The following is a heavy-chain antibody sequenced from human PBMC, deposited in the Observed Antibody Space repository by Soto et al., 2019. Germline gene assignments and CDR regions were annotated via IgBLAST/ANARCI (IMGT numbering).Heavy chain of an antibody. CDR3: ARVGYGSSFTDF. CDR1: GYTFRSYG. D-gene: IGHD3-22*01. Sequence: SVKVSCKASGYTFRSYGISWVRQAPGQGLEWLGWSSAYNDDTNYPQRLQGRVTMTTDTSTSTAYMELRSLTSDDTAMYYCARVGYGSSFTDFWGQGTLVTVSS. V-gene: IGHV1-18*01. CDR2: SSAYNDDT. J-gene: IGHJ4*02.